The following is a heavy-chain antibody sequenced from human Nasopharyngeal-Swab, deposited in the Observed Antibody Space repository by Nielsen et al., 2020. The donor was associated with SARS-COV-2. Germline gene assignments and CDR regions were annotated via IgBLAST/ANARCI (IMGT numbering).Heavy chain of an antibody. D-gene: IGHD5-18*01. CDR3: ASLNRGYSYGYPSY. CDR2: ISSSGSTI. V-gene: IGHV3-48*03. CDR1: GFTFGSYE. Sequence: GESLKISCAASGFTFGSYEMNWVRQAPGKGLEWASYISSSGSTIYYADSVKGRFTISRDNAKNSLYLQMNSLRAEDTAVYYCASLNRGYSYGYPSYWGQGTLVTVSS. J-gene: IGHJ4*02.